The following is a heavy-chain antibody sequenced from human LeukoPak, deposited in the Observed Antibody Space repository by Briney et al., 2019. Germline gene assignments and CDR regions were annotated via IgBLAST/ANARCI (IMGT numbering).Heavy chain of an antibody. CDR1: GFTFSSCG. CDR2: IGPTGTDR. J-gene: IGHJ4*02. CDR3: ATETIGRHYDY. Sequence: GGSLRLXCAASGFTFSSCGFNWVRQAPGKVLEWVSSIGPTGTDRYYADSVRGRFTISRDNAKNSMYLQMDSLRDEDTAVYYCATETIGRHYDYWGQGTLLTVSS. V-gene: IGHV3-21*01. D-gene: IGHD1-14*01.